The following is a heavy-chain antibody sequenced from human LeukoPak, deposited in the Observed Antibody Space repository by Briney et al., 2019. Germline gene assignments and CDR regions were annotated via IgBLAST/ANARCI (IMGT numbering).Heavy chain of an antibody. Sequence: SETLSLTCKVSGGSISDENYYWTWVRQHPVKGLEWIGYIYYTGNTYYNPSLKSRVTISMDTSKNQFSLKLTSMTAADTAVYYCARVLWGYDGSGPLDSWGQGTLVTVSS. J-gene: IGHJ4*02. CDR3: ARVLWGYDGSGPLDS. CDR1: GGSISDENYY. CDR2: IYYTGNT. V-gene: IGHV4-31*03. D-gene: IGHD3-10*01.